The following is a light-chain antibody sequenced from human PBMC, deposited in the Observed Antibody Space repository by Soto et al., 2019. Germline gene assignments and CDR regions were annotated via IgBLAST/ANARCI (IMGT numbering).Light chain of an antibody. CDR1: RGVSSD. V-gene: IGKV3-20*01. CDR2: GAS. J-gene: IGKJ1*01. Sequence: ILMTQSPATLSVSPGERVTLSCRASRGVSSDLAWYQQKPGQAPRLLIYGASRRATGIPDRFTGSGSGTDFTLTISRLEPEDFAVYYCQQYGSSPEWTFGQGTKVDIK. CDR3: QQYGSSPEWT.